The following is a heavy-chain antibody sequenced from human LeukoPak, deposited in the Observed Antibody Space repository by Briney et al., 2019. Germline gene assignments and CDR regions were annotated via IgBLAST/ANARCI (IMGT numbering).Heavy chain of an antibody. J-gene: IGHJ4*02. D-gene: IGHD3-22*01. Sequence: ASVKVSCKASGYTFTSYGISWVRQAPGQGLEWMGWIGAYNGNTNYAQKLQGRVTMTTDTSTSTAYMEPRSLRSDDTAVYYCARDGFHYYDSSGSMNSFDYWGQGTLVTVSS. CDR2: IGAYNGNT. CDR1: GYTFTSYG. CDR3: ARDGFHYYDSSGSMNSFDY. V-gene: IGHV1-18*01.